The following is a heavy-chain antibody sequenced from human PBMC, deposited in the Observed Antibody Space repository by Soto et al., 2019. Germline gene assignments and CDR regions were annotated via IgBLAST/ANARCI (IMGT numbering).Heavy chain of an antibody. CDR1: GGPISSYY. V-gene: IGHV4-59*01. D-gene: IGHD6-19*01. J-gene: IGHJ4*02. CDR3: ARVSSEWLEFDY. Sequence: SETLSLTCTVSGGPISSYYWSWIRQPPGKGLEWIGYIYYSGSTNYNPSLKGRVTISVDTSKNQFSLKLSSVTAADTAVYYCARVSSEWLEFDYWGQGTLVTVSS. CDR2: IYYSGST.